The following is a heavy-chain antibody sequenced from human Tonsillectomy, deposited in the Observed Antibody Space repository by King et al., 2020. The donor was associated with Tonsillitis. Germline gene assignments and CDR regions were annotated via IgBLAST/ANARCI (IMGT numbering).Heavy chain of an antibody. Sequence: AQLVQSGAEVKKPGESLKISCKGSGYTFTNYWLGWVRQMPGKGLEWMGIIYPGDSDTRYSPSFQGPVTMSADKSISTAYLQWSSLKASDTAIYYCARLRKGYDSGWYYFDFWGQGTLVTVSS. CDR2: IYPGDSDT. CDR3: ARLRKGYDSGWYYFDF. CDR1: GYTFTNYW. V-gene: IGHV5-51*03. D-gene: IGHD6-19*01. J-gene: IGHJ4*02.